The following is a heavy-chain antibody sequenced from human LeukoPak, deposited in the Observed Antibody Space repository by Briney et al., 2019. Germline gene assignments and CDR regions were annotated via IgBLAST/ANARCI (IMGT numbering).Heavy chain of an antibody. V-gene: IGHV3-48*03. CDR1: GFTFSSYE. J-gene: IGHJ4*02. CDR3: AREELADCSSTSCYGDKLWDY. CDR2: ISSSGSTI. D-gene: IGHD2-2*01. Sequence: GGSLRLSCAASGFTFSSYEMNWVRQAPGKGLEWVAYISSSGSTIYYADSVKGRFTISRDNAKNSLYLQMNSLRAADTAVYYCAREELADCSSTSCYGDKLWDYWGQGTLVTVSS.